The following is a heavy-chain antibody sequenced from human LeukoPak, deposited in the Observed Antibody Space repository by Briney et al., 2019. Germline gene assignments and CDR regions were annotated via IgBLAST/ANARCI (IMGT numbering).Heavy chain of an antibody. Sequence: PSETLSLTCTVSGGSVNSGNYYWTWIRQPAGKGLEWIGRIYTSGSTNYNPSLKSRVTISIDASKNQFSLRLSSVTAADTAVYYCTRGGELMNFWGQGTLVTVSS. CDR2: IYTSGST. CDR3: TRGGELMNF. D-gene: IGHD1-26*01. CDR1: GGSVNSGNYY. J-gene: IGHJ4*02. V-gene: IGHV4-61*02.